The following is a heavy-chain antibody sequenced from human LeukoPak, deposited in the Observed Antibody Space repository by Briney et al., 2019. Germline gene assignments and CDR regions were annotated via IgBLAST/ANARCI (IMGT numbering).Heavy chain of an antibody. J-gene: IGHJ5*02. CDR2: INWNGGST. Sequence: GGSLRLSCAASGFSFDDYDMSWVRQAPGKGLEWVSGINWNGGSTGYADSVKGRFTISRDNAKNSLYLQMSSLRAEDTALYYCARGVGSSWFDPWGQGTLVIVSS. D-gene: IGHD1-26*01. CDR1: GFSFDDYD. CDR3: ARGVGSSWFDP. V-gene: IGHV3-20*04.